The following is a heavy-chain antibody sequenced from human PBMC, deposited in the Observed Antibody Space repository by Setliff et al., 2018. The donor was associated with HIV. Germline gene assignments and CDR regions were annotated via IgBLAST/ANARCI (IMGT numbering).Heavy chain of an antibody. J-gene: IGHJ3*02. Sequence: ETLSLTCTVSGGPISSHYWIWIRQPPGKGLEWIGYIHYSGATNYNPSLKSRVTISLDTSRTQFSLRLSSVTAADTAVYYCARHSPNVGVRGDAFDIWGQGTVVTVSS. D-gene: IGHD2-8*01. CDR2: IHYSGAT. CDR1: GGPISSHY. CDR3: ARHSPNVGVRGDAFDI. V-gene: IGHV4-59*08.